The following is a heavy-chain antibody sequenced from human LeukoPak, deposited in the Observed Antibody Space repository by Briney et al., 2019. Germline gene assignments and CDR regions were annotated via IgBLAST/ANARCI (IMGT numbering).Heavy chain of an antibody. Sequence: PGGSLRLSCAASGFTFDDYGMSWVRQAPGKGLEWVSGINWNGGSTGYADSVKGRFTISRDNAKNSLSLQMNSLRAEDTALYPCARRLAVAGGISFDYWGQGTLVTVSS. D-gene: IGHD6-19*01. CDR3: ARRLAVAGGISFDY. CDR2: INWNGGST. V-gene: IGHV3-20*01. CDR1: GFTFDDYG. J-gene: IGHJ4*02.